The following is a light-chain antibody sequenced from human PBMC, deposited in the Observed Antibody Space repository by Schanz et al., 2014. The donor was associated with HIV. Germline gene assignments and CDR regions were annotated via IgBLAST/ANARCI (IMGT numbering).Light chain of an antibody. J-gene: IGKJ4*01. CDR1: QTLGRX. CDR3: QQSYSTPPT. V-gene: IGKV1-5*03. Sequence: IQMTQSPSTVSASVGDRVTITCRAXQTLGRXLAWYQQKPGSAPVLLIYQASTLETGVPSRFSGSGSGTQFTLTISGLQPDDFVTYYCQQSYSTPPTFGGXTEVEIK. CDR2: QAS.